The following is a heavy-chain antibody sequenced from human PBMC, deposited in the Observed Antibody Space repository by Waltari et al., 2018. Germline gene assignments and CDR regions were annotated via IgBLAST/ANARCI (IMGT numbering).Heavy chain of an antibody. V-gene: IGHV4-61*02. CDR1: GGSMSRGSYY. D-gene: IGHD3-9*01. Sequence: QVQLQESGPGLVKPSQTLSLTCTVSGGSMSRGSYYWSWIRQPAGKGLEWIGRIYSSGSTNYNPSLKSRVTISVDTSKNQFSLKLSSVTAADTAVYYCAREVDDYDILTGYSKDAFDIWGQGTMVAVSS. CDR2: IYSSGST. CDR3: AREVDDYDILTGYSKDAFDI. J-gene: IGHJ3*02.